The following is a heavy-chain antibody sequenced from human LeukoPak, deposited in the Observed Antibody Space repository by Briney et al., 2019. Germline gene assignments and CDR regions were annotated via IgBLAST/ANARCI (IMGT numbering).Heavy chain of an antibody. D-gene: IGHD2-2*01. J-gene: IGHJ5*02. Sequence: GASVKVSCKASGYTFTSYGISWVRQAPGQGLEWMGWISAYNGNTNYAQKLQGRVTMTTDTSTSTAYMELRSLRSDDTAVYYCARDYLPSGVPAAQNWFDPWGQGTLVTVSS. V-gene: IGHV1-18*01. CDR3: ARDYLPSGVPAAQNWFDP. CDR2: ISAYNGNT. CDR1: GYTFTSYG.